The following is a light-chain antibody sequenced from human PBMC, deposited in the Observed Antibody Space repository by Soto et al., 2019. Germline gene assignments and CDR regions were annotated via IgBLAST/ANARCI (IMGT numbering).Light chain of an antibody. J-gene: IGKJ2*01. CDR3: QQSYSMPYA. V-gene: IGKV1-39*01. CDR1: QTTNNY. Sequence: QLSLSPSSLSASVGGRVTVTCRASQTTNNYLNWYQLKPGKAPKLLIYAASTLQTGVPSRFTGSGSGTDFTLTIISLQPEDYATYFCQQSYSMPYAFGPVTK. CDR2: AAS.